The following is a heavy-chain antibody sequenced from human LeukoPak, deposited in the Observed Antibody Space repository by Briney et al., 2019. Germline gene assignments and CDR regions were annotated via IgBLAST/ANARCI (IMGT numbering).Heavy chain of an antibody. CDR1: GYTFTSYG. D-gene: IGHD4-23*01. CDR3: AREELMTTVDPNWFDP. J-gene: IGHJ5*02. V-gene: IGHV1-18*01. CDR2: ISAYNGNT. Sequence: HWASVKVSCKASGYTFTSYGISWVRQAPGQGLEWMGWISAYNGNTNYAQKLQGRVTMTADTSTSTAYMELRSLRSDDTAVYYCAREELMTTVDPNWFDPWGQGTLVTVSS.